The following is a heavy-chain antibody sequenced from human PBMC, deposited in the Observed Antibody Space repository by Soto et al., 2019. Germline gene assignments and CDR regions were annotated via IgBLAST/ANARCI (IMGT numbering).Heavy chain of an antibody. CDR3: ARDHVVTGSYYGMDV. CDR2: IYYSGST. CDR1: GGSISSYY. V-gene: IGHV4-59*01. D-gene: IGHD1-20*01. Sequence: PSETLSLTCTVSGGSISSYYWSWIRQPPGKGLEWIGYIYYSGSTNYYPSLKSRVTISVDTSKNQFSLKLSSVTAADTAVYYCARDHVVTGSYYGMDVWGQGTTVPSP. J-gene: IGHJ6*02.